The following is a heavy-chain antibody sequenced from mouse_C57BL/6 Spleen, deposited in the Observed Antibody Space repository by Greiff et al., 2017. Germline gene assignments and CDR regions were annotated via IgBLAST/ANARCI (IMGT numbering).Heavy chain of an antibody. CDR2: IYPGDGDT. Sequence: QVQLKESGAELVKPGASVKISCKASGYAFSSYWMNWVKQRPGKGLEGIGQIYPGDGDTNYNGKFKGKATLTADKSSSTAYMQLSSLTSEDSAVYFCAREGVLYYFDYWGQGTTLTVSS. CDR3: AREGVLYYFDY. V-gene: IGHV1-80*01. J-gene: IGHJ2*01. D-gene: IGHD3-3*01. CDR1: GYAFSSYW.